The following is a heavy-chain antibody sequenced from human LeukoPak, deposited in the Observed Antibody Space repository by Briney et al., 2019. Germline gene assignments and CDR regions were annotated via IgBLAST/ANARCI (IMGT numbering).Heavy chain of an antibody. CDR1: GGSFSGYY. J-gene: IGHJ3*02. Sequence: SETLSLTCAVYGGSFSGYYWSWIRQPPGKGLEWIGEINHSGSTNYNPSLKSRVTISVDTSKNQFSLKLSSVTAADTAVYYCARMTGNIRYYYGSGSYSGAFDIWGQGTMVTVSS. V-gene: IGHV4-34*01. CDR2: INHSGST. D-gene: IGHD3-10*01. CDR3: ARMTGNIRYYYGSGSYSGAFDI.